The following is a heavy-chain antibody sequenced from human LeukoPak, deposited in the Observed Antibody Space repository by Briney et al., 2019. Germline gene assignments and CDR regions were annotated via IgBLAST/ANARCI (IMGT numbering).Heavy chain of an antibody. CDR3: ARWAGAAAFDY. CDR1: GFTFSSCA. J-gene: IGHJ4*02. Sequence: GGSLRLSCAASGFTFSSCAMHWVRQTAGKGLEYVSAISSNGGSTYYANSVKGRFTISRDNSKNTLYLQMGSLRAEDMAVYYCARWAGAAAFDYWGQGTLVTVSS. D-gene: IGHD6-13*01. CDR2: ISSNGGST. V-gene: IGHV3-64*01.